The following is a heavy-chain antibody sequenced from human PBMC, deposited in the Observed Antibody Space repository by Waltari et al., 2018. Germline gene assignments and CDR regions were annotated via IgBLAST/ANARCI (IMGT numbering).Heavy chain of an antibody. CDR3: ARAPGVRVGFDF. CDR1: GGSISSYY. V-gene: IGHV4-59*01. J-gene: IGHJ4*02. D-gene: IGHD3-22*01. Sequence: QVQLQESGPGLVKPSETLSLTCTVPGGSISSYYWSWIRQPPGKGLEWIGYIHYSGSTHDNPSITSRVTMSIDTSKNQFSLELSSVTAADTAVYYCARAPGVRVGFDFWGQGTLVTVSS. CDR2: IHYSGST.